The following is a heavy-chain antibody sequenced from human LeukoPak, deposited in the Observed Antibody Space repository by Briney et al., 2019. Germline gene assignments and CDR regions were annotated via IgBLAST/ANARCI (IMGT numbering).Heavy chain of an antibody. V-gene: IGHV1-2*02. CDR3: AREGADYGDYNLDY. CDR1: GYAFTGYY. CDR2: MNPNSGGT. Sequence: ASVKVSCKASGYAFTGYYMHWVRQAPGQGLEWMGWMNPNSGGTNYAQKFQGRVTMTRDTSISTAYMELSRLRSDDTAVYYCAREGADYGDYNLDYWGQGTLVTVSS. D-gene: IGHD4-17*01. J-gene: IGHJ4*02.